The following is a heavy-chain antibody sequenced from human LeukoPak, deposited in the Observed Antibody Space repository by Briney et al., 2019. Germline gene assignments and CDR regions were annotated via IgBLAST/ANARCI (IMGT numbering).Heavy chain of an antibody. CDR2: IIPNFGTA. D-gene: IGHD5-24*01. V-gene: IGHV1-69*05. Sequence: ASVKVSCKASGATFSSYAISWVRQAPGQGLEWMGRIIPNFGTANYAQKFQGRVTITTDESTSTAYMELSSLRSEDTAVYYCARVPGGDGYNSNFDYWGQGTLVTVSS. CDR3: ARVPGGDGYNSNFDY. CDR1: GATFSSYA. J-gene: IGHJ4*02.